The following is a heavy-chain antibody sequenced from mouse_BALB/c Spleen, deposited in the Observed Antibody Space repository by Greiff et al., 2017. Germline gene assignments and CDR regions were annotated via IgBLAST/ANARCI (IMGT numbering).Heavy chain of an antibody. V-gene: IGHV1S22*01. CDR2: IYPGSGST. D-gene: IGHD2-2*01. J-gene: IGHJ4*01. CDR3: TIWLRGAMDY. Sequence: LQQPGSELVRPGASVKLSCKASGYTFTSYWMHWVKQRPGQGLEWIGNIYPGSGSTNYDEKFKSKATLTVDTSSSTAYMQLSSLTSEDSAVYYCTIWLRGAMDYWGQGTSVTVSS. CDR1: GYTFTSYW.